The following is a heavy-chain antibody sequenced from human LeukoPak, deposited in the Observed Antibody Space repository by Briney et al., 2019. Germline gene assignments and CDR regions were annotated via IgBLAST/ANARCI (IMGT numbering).Heavy chain of an antibody. Sequence: GGSLRLSCAASGFTFSSYSMNWVRQAPGKGLEWVSSISSSSSYIYYADSVKGRFTISRDNAKNSLYLQMNSLRAEDTAVYYCARAFSFDYYGSGSPGNWFDPWGQGTLVTVSS. V-gene: IGHV3-21*01. CDR3: ARAFSFDYYGSGSPGNWFDP. J-gene: IGHJ5*02. CDR2: ISSSSSYI. D-gene: IGHD3-10*01. CDR1: GFTFSSYS.